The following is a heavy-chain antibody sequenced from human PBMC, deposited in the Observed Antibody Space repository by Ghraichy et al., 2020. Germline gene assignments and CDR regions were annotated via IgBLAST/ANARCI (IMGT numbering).Heavy chain of an antibody. CDR2: MNPNSGNT. Sequence: ASVKVSCKASGYTFTSYDINWVRQATGQGLEWMGWMNPNSGNTGYAQKFQGRVTRTRNTSISTAYMELSSLRSEDTAVYYCARVSSGWYGGYYFDYWGQGTLVTVSS. D-gene: IGHD6-19*01. V-gene: IGHV1-8*01. CDR3: ARVSSGWYGGYYFDY. CDR1: GYTFTSYD. J-gene: IGHJ4*02.